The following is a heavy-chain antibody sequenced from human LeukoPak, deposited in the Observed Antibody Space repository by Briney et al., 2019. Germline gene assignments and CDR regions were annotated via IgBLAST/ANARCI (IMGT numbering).Heavy chain of an antibody. CDR3: AKDIVVVPAAMDAFDI. Sequence: GGSLRLSCAASGFTVSSNYMSWVRQAPGKGLEWVSVIYSGGSTYYADSVKGRFTISRDNSKDTLYLQMNSLRAEDTAVYYCAKDIVVVPAAMDAFDIWGQGTMVTVSS. D-gene: IGHD2-2*01. V-gene: IGHV3-53*01. J-gene: IGHJ3*02. CDR2: IYSGGST. CDR1: GFTVSSNY.